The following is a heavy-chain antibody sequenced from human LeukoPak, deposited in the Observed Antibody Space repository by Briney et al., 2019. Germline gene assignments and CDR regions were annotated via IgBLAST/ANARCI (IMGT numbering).Heavy chain of an antibody. V-gene: IGHV4-39*07. CDR3: ARGPPYDFWSGYYSRPRPNWFDP. J-gene: IGHJ5*02. D-gene: IGHD3-3*01. CDR1: GGSISSSGYY. CDR2: IYYSGST. Sequence: SETLSLTCTVSGGSISSSGYYWGWIRQPPGKGLEWIGNIYYSGSTNYNPSLKSRVTISVDTSKNQFSLKLSSVTAADTAVYYCARGPPYDFWSGYYSRPRPNWFDPWGQGTLVTVSS.